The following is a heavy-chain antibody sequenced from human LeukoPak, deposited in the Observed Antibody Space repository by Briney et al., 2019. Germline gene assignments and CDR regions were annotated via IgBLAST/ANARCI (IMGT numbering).Heavy chain of an antibody. J-gene: IGHJ4*02. V-gene: IGHV4-34*01. Sequence: SETLSLTCAVYGGSFSGYYWSWIRQPPGKGLEWIGEINHSGSTNYNPSLKSRVTISVDTSKNQFSLKLSSVTAADTAVYYCAREGYSSSWYKPFDYWGQGTLVTVSS. CDR3: AREGYSSSWYKPFDY. CDR2: INHSGST. D-gene: IGHD6-13*01. CDR1: GGSFSGYY.